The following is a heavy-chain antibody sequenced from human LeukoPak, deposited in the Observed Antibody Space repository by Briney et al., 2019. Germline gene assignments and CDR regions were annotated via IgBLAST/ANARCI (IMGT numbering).Heavy chain of an antibody. CDR2: IKQDGSEK. Sequence: GGSLRLSCAASGFTFSSYWMTWVRQAPGKGLEWVANIKQDGSEKYYADSVKGRFTISRDNSKNTLYLQMNSLRAEDTAVYYCAREVGDSWAFDYWGQGTLVTVSS. CDR1: GFTFSSYW. D-gene: IGHD4-17*01. CDR3: AREVGDSWAFDY. J-gene: IGHJ4*02. V-gene: IGHV3-7*01.